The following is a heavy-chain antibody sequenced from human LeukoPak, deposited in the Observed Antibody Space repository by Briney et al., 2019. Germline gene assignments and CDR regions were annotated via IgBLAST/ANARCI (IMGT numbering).Heavy chain of an antibody. J-gene: IGHJ4*02. CDR1: GFTFGDYA. Sequence: GGSLRLSCTVSGFTFGDYAINWVRQAPGKGLEWVSGISSSGGNTYYADSVKGRFTISRDNSKNTLYLQMNSLRAEDTAVYYCAKGSSPFDYWGQGTLVTVSS. CDR3: AKGSSPFDY. D-gene: IGHD6-6*01. CDR2: ISSSGGNT. V-gene: IGHV3-23*01.